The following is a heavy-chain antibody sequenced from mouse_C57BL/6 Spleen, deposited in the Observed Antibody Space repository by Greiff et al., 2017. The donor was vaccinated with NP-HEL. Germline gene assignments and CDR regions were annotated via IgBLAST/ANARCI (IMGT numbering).Heavy chain of an antibody. J-gene: IGHJ2*01. CDR2: ISSGGSYT. Sequence: EVQLVESGGDLVKPGGSLKLSCAASGFTFSSYGMSWVRQTPDKRLEWVATISSGGSYTYYPDSVKGRFTISRDNAKNTLYLQMSSLKSEDTAMYYCARDGYGFDYWGQGTTLTVSS. CDR3: ARDGYGFDY. D-gene: IGHD2-2*01. V-gene: IGHV5-6*01. CDR1: GFTFSSYG.